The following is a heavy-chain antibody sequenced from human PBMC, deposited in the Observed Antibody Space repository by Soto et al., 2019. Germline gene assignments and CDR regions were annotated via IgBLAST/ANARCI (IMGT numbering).Heavy chain of an antibody. CDR1: GYSFTNFW. J-gene: IGHJ5*02. V-gene: IGHV5-51*01. CDR2: IYPGDSDT. CDR3: ARLSSSSWRRRHGWFDP. D-gene: IGHD6-13*01. Sequence: PGESLKISCKGSGYSFTNFWIGWVRQMPGKGLEWMGIIYPGDSDTRYSPSFQGQVTISADKSISTAYLQWSSLKASDTAMYYCARLSSSSWRRRHGWFDPWGQGTLVTVSS.